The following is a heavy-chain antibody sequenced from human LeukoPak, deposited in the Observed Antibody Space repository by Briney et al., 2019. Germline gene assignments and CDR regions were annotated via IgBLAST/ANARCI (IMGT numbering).Heavy chain of an antibody. D-gene: IGHD4-17*01. CDR2: IIPIFGTA. V-gene: IGHV1-69*01. CDR1: GGTFSSYA. CDR3: AREAYGDYVSTTLNWFDP. J-gene: IGHJ5*02. Sequence: GASVKVSCKASGGTFSSYAISWVRQAPGQGLEWMGGIIPIFGTANYAQKFRGRVTITADESTSTAYMELSSLRSEDTAVYYCAREAYGDYVSTTLNWFDPWGQGTLVTVSS.